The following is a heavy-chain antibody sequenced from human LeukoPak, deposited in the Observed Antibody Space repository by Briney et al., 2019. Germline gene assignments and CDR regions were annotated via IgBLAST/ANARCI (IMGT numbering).Heavy chain of an antibody. CDR1: GGSISSSNYY. J-gene: IGHJ4*02. D-gene: IGHD3-9*01. V-gene: IGHV4-39*01. Sequence: SEPLSLTCTVSGGSISSSNYYWGWIRQPPGKGLEWIGSIYYSGSTYYNPSLKSRVTISVDTSKNQFSLKLSSVTAADTAVYYCARAPPLYYDILTGNFFDYWGQGTLVTVSS. CDR3: ARAPPLYYDILTGNFFDY. CDR2: IYYSGST.